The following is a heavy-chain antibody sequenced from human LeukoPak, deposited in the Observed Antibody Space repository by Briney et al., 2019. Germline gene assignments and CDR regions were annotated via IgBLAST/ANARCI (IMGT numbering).Heavy chain of an antibody. Sequence: ASVKVSCKASGCTFTRYYMHWVRQAPGQGLEWMGWINPNSGCTNYAQKFQGRVTMTRDTSIRTAYMELSRLRSDDTAVYYCARQWQRSVYYYYYYMDVWGKGTRVTISS. J-gene: IGHJ6*03. D-gene: IGHD6-25*01. CDR1: GCTFTRYY. CDR2: INPNSGCT. CDR3: ARQWQRSVYYYYYYMDV. V-gene: IGHV1-2*02.